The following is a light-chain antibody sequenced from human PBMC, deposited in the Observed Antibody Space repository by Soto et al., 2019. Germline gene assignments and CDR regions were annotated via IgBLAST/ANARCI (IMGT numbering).Light chain of an antibody. Sequence: QSALTQPPSASGSPGQSVAISCTGTSSDVGGYNYVSWYQQHPGKAPKLMIYDVSKRPSGVPDRFSGSKSGNTASLTVTGLQAEDEGDYYCSSHACTPILFGSGTKVPVL. V-gene: IGLV2-8*01. CDR1: SSDVGGYNY. J-gene: IGLJ1*01. CDR2: DVS. CDR3: SSHACTPIL.